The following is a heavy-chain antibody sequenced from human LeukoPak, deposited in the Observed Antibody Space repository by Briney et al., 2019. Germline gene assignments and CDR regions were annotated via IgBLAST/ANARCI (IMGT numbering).Heavy chain of an antibody. CDR3: AKDIGGETAISLGY. Sequence: PGRSLRLSCAASGFTFDDYAMHWVRQAPGKGLEWVSGISWNSGSIGYADSVKGRFTISRDNAKNSLYLQMNSLRAEDTALYYCAKDIGGETAISLGYWGQGTLVTVSS. CDR1: GFTFDDYA. J-gene: IGHJ4*02. CDR2: ISWNSGSI. V-gene: IGHV3-9*01. D-gene: IGHD3-16*01.